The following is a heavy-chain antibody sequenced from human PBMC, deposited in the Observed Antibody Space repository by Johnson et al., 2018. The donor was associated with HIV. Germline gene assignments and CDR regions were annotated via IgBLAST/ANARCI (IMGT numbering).Heavy chain of an antibody. CDR3: SRLPTGYSRDGFDI. CDR2: ISYDGNSK. CDR1: GFTFSSYA. V-gene: IGHV3-30*04. Sequence: QVQLVESGGGVVQPGRSLRLSCAASGFTFSSYAMHWVRQAPGKGLEWVAVISYDGNSKYYGDSVKGRFTISRDNSKNTLYLQMNSLRAGDTAVYYCSRLPTGYSRDGFDICGQGTMVTVSS. J-gene: IGHJ3*02. D-gene: IGHD5-18*01.